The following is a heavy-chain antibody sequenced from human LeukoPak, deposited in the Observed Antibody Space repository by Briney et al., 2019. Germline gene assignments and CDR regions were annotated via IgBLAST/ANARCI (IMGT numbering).Heavy chain of an antibody. CDR1: GGSISSYY. J-gene: IGHJ4*02. V-gene: IGHV4-59*08. Sequence: SETLSLTCTVPGGSISSYYWSWIRQPPGKGLEWIGYIYYSGSTNYNPSLKSRVTISVDTSKNQFSLKLSSVTAADTAVYYCARRALYSYGSPFDYWGQGTLVTVSS. CDR3: ARRALYSYGSPFDY. D-gene: IGHD5-18*01. CDR2: IYYSGST.